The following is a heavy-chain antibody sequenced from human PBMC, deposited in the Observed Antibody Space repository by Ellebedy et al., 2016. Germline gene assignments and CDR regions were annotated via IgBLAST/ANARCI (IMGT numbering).Heavy chain of an antibody. D-gene: IGHD2-8*02. CDR1: GFAFTNYA. CDR3: AKDLRGGVSRYFDI. J-gene: IGHJ4*02. Sequence: GESLKISCAASGFAFTNYAVSWVRQAPGKGLEWVSTISVGADSTYYAGSVKGRFTISRDTSHAFLQMNSLRTEDTAVYYCAKDLRGGVSRYFDIWGQGTLVTVSS. CDR2: ISVGADST. V-gene: IGHV3-23*01.